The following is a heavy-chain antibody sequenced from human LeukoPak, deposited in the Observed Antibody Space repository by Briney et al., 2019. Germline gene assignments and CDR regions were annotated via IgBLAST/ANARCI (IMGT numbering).Heavy chain of an antibody. Sequence: GGSLRLSCAASGFTLSSYAMSWVRQAPGQGLEWVSAISSGGTTYYADSVKGRFTISRDNSKNTLYLQMNSLRAEDTAVYYCAREGVDYYDSSGYYFYFDYWGQGTLVTVSS. CDR3: AREGVDYYDSSGYYFYFDY. J-gene: IGHJ4*02. CDR1: GFTLSSYA. V-gene: IGHV3-23*01. CDR2: ISSGGTT. D-gene: IGHD3-22*01.